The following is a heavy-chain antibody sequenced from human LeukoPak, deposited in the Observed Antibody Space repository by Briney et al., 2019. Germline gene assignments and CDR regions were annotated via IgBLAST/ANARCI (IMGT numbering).Heavy chain of an antibody. CDR2: INHSGST. D-gene: IGHD6-19*01. CDR3: ARKQWQPYDY. J-gene: IGHJ4*02. V-gene: IGHV4-34*01. CDR1: GGSFSGYY. Sequence: SETLPLTCAVYGGSFSGYYWSWIRQPPGKGLEWIGEINHSGSTNYNPSLKSRVTISVDTSKNQFSLKLSSVTAADTAVYYCARKQWQPYDYWGQGTLVTVSS.